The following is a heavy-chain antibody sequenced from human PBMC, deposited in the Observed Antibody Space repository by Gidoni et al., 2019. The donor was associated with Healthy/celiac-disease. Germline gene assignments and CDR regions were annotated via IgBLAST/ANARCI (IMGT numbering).Heavy chain of an antibody. J-gene: IGHJ6*02. CDR3: ARYYYDSSGYYFYYYYYGMDV. CDR1: GFTCSSYA. V-gene: IGHV3-23*01. D-gene: IGHD3-22*01. CDR2: ISGSGGST. Sequence: EVQLLESGGGLVQPGGSLRLSCAASGFTCSSYAMSWVRQAPGKGLEWVSAISGSGGSTYYADSVKGRFTISRDNSKNTLYLQMNSLRAEDTAVYYCARYYYDSSGYYFYYYYYGMDVWGQGTTVTVSS.